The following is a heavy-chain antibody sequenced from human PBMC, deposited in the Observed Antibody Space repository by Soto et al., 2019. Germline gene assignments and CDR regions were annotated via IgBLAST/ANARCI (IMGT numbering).Heavy chain of an antibody. V-gene: IGHV1-46*01. CDR3: ARALETNIEVVPAALPPYHYYGMGV. J-gene: IGHJ6*02. D-gene: IGHD2-15*01. CDR1: GYTFTSYY. Sequence: QVQLVQSGAEVKRPGASVKVSCKASGYTFTSYYIHWVRQAPGQGLEWMGIINPIGGSTNYAQKFQGRVTMTRDSSTSTVYMELSSLKSEDTGLYYCARALETNIEVVPAALPPYHYYGMGVWAQGTTVTVSS. CDR2: INPIGGST.